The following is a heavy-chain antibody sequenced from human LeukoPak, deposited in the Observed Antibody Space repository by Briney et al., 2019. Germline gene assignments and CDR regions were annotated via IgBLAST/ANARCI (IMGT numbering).Heavy chain of an antibody. CDR1: GFTFSSSA. Sequence: GGSLRLSCAASGFTFSSSAMSWVRQAPGKGLEWVSAISNNGGYTYYADSVQGRFTISRDNSKSTLCLQMNSLRAEDTAVYYCAKDLWKADYWGQGILVTVSS. V-gene: IGHV3-23*01. CDR2: ISNNGGYT. D-gene: IGHD3-3*01. J-gene: IGHJ4*02. CDR3: AKDLWKADY.